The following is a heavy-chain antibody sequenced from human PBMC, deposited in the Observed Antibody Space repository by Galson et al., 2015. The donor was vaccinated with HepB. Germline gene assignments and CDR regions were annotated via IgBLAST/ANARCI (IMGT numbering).Heavy chain of an antibody. V-gene: IGHV3-23*01. J-gene: IGHJ4*02. D-gene: IGHD6-13*01. Sequence: LRLSCAASGFTFSSYAMSWVRQAPGKGLEWVSGIGGSGDSTYYADSVKGRFTISRDNSKNTLYLQMNSLRAEDTAVYYCAKGVIAAAGGDYWGQGTLVTVSS. CDR1: GFTFSSYA. CDR2: IGGSGDST. CDR3: AKGVIAAAGGDY.